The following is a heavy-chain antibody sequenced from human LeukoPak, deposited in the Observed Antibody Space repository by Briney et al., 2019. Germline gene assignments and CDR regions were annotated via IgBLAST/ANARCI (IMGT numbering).Heavy chain of an antibody. Sequence: SVRVSRKASGGTFSSYAISWVRQAPGQGLEWMGGIIPIFGTANYAQKFQGRVTITTDESTSTAYMELSSLRSEDTAVYYCARGPELERFDYWGQGTLVTVSS. D-gene: IGHD1-1*01. CDR3: ARGPELERFDY. CDR2: IIPIFGTA. CDR1: GGTFSSYA. V-gene: IGHV1-69*05. J-gene: IGHJ4*02.